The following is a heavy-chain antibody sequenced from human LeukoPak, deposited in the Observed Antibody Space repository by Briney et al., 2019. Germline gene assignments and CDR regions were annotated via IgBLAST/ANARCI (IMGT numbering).Heavy chain of an antibody. V-gene: IGHV1-46*01. D-gene: IGHD1-26*01. CDR1: GYTFASYY. CDR2: INPSGGST. Sequence: ASVKVSCKASGYTFASYYMYWVRQAPGQGLEWMGIINPSGGSTSYAQKFQGRVIMTRDTSTSTVYMELSSLRSEDTAVYYCARDQLPSGSYFYEDDYWGQGTLVTVSS. J-gene: IGHJ4*02. CDR3: ARDQLPSGSYFYEDDY.